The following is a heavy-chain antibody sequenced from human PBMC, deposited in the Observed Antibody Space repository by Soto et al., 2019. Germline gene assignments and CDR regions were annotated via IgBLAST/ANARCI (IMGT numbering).Heavy chain of an antibody. D-gene: IGHD6-19*01. CDR3: ARGGGSVVDY. CDR1: GASISSYY. V-gene: IGHV4-4*07. Sequence: PSETLSLTCFVSGASISSYYWSWIRQPAGNGLEWIGRSYSRGSTDYNPSLKSRVTVSLDTSKNQFSLKLSSVTAADTAVYYCARGGGSVVDYWGQGTLVTVSS. J-gene: IGHJ4*02. CDR2: SYSRGST.